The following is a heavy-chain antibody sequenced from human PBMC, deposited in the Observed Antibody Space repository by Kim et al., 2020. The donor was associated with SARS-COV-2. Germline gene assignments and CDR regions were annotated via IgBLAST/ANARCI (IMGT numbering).Heavy chain of an antibody. CDR2: IYYSGST. Sequence: SETLSLTCTVSGGSISSGGYYWSWIRQHPGKGLEWIGYIYYSGSTYYNPSLKSRVTISVDTSKNQFSLKLSSVTAADTAVYYCARGRDYYDSSGTDAFDIWGQGTMVTVSS. D-gene: IGHD3-22*01. CDR3: ARGRDYYDSSGTDAFDI. CDR1: GGSISSGGYY. V-gene: IGHV4-31*03. J-gene: IGHJ3*02.